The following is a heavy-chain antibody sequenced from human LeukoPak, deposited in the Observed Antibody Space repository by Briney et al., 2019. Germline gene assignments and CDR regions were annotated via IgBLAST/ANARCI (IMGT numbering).Heavy chain of an antibody. CDR3: ARVNGIYDS. J-gene: IGHJ5*01. CDR2: IKRDGSEK. CDR1: GFTFSDYW. V-gene: IGHV3-7*01. D-gene: IGHD1-26*01. Sequence: GGSLRLSCAASGFTFSDYWMTWVRQIAGKRLEWVANIKRDGSEKNYVDSVKGRFTISRDNAKKSLHLQMNNLRAEDTAVYYCARVNGIYDSWGQGTLDTVSS.